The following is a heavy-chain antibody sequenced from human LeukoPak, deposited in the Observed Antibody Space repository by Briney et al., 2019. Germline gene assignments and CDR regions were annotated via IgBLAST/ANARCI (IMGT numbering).Heavy chain of an antibody. V-gene: IGHV4-61*02. D-gene: IGHD1-26*01. CDR3: ARDRVLVGATRDYYYYMDV. J-gene: IGHJ6*03. CDR2: IYTSGST. CDR1: GGSISSGSYY. Sequence: KPSETLSLTCTVSGGSISSGSYYWSWIRQPAGKGLEWIGRIYTSGSTNYNPSLKSRVTISVDTSKNQFSLKLSSVTAADTAVYYCARDRVLVGATRDYYYYMDVWGKGTTVTISS.